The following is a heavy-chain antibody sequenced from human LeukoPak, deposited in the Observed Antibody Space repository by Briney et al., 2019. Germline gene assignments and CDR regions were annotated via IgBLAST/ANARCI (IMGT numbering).Heavy chain of an antibody. Sequence: ASETLSLTCAVYGGSFSGYYWSWIRQPPGKGLEWIGEINHSGSTNYNPSLKSRVTISVDTSKNQFSLKLSSVTAADTAVYYCGRAYCSGGSCYLKYFQHWGQGTLVTVSS. CDR3: GRAYCSGGSCYLKYFQH. V-gene: IGHV4-34*01. J-gene: IGHJ1*01. CDR1: GGSFSGYY. D-gene: IGHD2-15*01. CDR2: INHSGST.